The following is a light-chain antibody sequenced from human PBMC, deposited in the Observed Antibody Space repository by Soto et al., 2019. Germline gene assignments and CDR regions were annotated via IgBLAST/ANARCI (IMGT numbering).Light chain of an antibody. CDR3: SSYDGISNFGV. V-gene: IGLV2-8*01. CDR2: EVN. CDR1: SSDVGGYKY. Sequence: QSALTQPPSASGSPGQSVTISCTGTSSDVGGYKYVSWYQQHPGKAPKLMIFEVNKRPSGVPDRFSGSKSGNTASLTVSGRQDADEADYYYSSYDGISNFGVFGRGTKVTVL. J-gene: IGLJ3*02.